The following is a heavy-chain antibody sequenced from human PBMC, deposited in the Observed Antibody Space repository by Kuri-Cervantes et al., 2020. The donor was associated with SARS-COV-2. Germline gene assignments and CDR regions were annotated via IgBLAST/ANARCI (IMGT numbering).Heavy chain of an antibody. V-gene: IGHV1-2*06. Sequence: GGSLRLTCKTYGYTFSAYYLHWVRQAPGQGLEWMGRIHHNDSTTNTAQKFQGRVTMTRESSISTAYMVRCMLRSDDTADYCGARSYFYDSSGYVMDSWGQGTLVTVSS. D-gene: IGHD3-22*01. CDR1: GYTFSAYY. CDR3: ARSYFYDSSGYVMDS. CDR2: IHHNDSTT. J-gene: IGHJ4*02.